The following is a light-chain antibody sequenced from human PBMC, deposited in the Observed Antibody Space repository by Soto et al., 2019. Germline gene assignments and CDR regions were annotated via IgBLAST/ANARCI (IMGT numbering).Light chain of an antibody. CDR2: GAS. J-gene: IGKJ3*01. CDR3: QQYDNWPLT. Sequence: EIVLTQSPATLSLSPGERATLSCRASQGVSSYLAWYQQKPGQAPRLLIYGASTRATGIPARFSGSGSGTEFTLSISSLQSEDFAVYSCQQYDNWPLTFGPGTKVDIK. CDR1: QGVSSY. V-gene: IGKV3-15*01.